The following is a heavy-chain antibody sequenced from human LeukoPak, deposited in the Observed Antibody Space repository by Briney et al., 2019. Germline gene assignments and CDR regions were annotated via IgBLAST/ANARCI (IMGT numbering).Heavy chain of an antibody. J-gene: IGHJ5*02. V-gene: IGHV4-34*01. CDR1: GGSFSGYY. CDR2: INHSGST. D-gene: IGHD6-19*01. CDR3: ARDWGYSSGSRACWFDP. Sequence: SETLSLTCAVYGGSFSGYYWSWIRQPPGKGLEWIGEINHSGSTNYNPSLKSRVTISVDTSKNQFSLKLSSVTAADTAVYYCARDWGYSSGSRACWFDPWGQGTLVTVSS.